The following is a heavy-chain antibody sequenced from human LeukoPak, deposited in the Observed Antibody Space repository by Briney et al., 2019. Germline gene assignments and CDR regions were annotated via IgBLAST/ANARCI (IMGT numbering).Heavy chain of an antibody. CDR3: AKSQRGYYPRRTYYYYMDV. CDR2: ISIYSTHI. Sequence: GGSLRLSCAASGFTFSNYNMNWVRQAPGKGLEWVSSISIYSTHIYYADSVKGRFTISRDNSKKTLYLQMNSLRAEDTAVYYCAKSQRGYYPRRTYYYYMDVWGKGTTVTVSS. V-gene: IGHV3-21*04. CDR1: GFTFSNYN. J-gene: IGHJ6*03. D-gene: IGHD1-26*01.